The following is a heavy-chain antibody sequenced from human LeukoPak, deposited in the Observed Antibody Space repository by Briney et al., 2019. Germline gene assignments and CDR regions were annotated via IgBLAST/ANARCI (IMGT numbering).Heavy chain of an antibody. CDR3: ARYGSAVHDYGDYVAEDY. D-gene: IGHD4-17*01. CDR1: GFTFSSYA. V-gene: IGHV3-23*01. CDR2: ISGSGGST. Sequence: GGSLRLSCAASGFTFSSYAMSWVRQAPGKGLEWVSAISGSGGSTYYADSVKGRFTISRDNSKNTLYLQMNSLRAEDTAVYYCARYGSAVHDYGDYVAEDYWGQGTLVTVSS. J-gene: IGHJ4*02.